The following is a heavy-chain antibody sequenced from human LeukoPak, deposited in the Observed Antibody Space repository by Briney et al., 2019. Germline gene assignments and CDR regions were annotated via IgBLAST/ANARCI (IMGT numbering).Heavy chain of an antibody. Sequence: GASVKVSCKASGGTFSSYAMHWVRQAPGQRLEWMGWINAGNGNAKYSQKFQGRVTITRDTSASTAYMELSSLRSEDTAVYYCARSGGSSSWSPFDYWGQGTLVTVSS. CDR1: GGTFSSYA. J-gene: IGHJ4*02. V-gene: IGHV1-3*01. CDR3: ARSGGSSSWSPFDY. D-gene: IGHD6-13*01. CDR2: INAGNGNA.